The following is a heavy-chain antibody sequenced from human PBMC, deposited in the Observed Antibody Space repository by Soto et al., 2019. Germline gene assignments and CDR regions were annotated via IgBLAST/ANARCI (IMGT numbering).Heavy chain of an antibody. V-gene: IGHV4-59*01. CDR1: GCSISSYY. CDR3: ARVTGLAAIWSWFDP. J-gene: IGHJ5*02. Sequence: SETLSLTCTVSGCSISSYYWSWIRQPPGKGLEWIGYIYYSGSTNYNPSLKSRVTISVDTSKNQFSLKLSSVTAADTAVYYCARVTGLAAIWSWFDPWGQGTLVTVSS. CDR2: IYYSGST. D-gene: IGHD2-15*01.